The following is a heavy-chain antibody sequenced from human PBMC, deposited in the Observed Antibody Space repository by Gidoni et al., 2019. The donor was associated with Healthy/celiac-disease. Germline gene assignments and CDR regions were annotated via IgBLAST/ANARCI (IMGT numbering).Heavy chain of an antibody. V-gene: IGHV3-7*03. CDR2: IKQEGREK. CDR1: GFTFSSYW. Sequence: EVQLVESGGGLVQPGGSLRLSCAASGFTFSSYWMGGVRQAPGKGLGWVPNIKQEGREKYFVDSVKGRFTISRDNAKNSLYLQMNGLRAEDTAVYDCARAKLMAGPFNAFDIWGQGTMVTFSS. J-gene: IGHJ3*02. D-gene: IGHD6-19*01. CDR3: ARAKLMAGPFNAFDI.